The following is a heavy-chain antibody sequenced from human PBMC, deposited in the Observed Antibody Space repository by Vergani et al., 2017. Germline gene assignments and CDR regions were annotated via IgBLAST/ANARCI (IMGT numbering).Heavy chain of an antibody. V-gene: IGHV3-23*01. J-gene: IGHJ4*02. CDR1: GFTFIMHA. CDR3: AGPQGTSAYYYGGFDY. CDR2: LSASDRRP. Sequence: EVQLLESGGDLVQPGGSLRLSCAASGFTFIMHAMSWVRQAPGKGLEWVSTLSASDRRPHYADSVKGRFTISRDISKNTLFLHMNSLRPEDTAIYYCAGPQGTSAYYYGGFDYWGQGILVTVSS. D-gene: IGHD3-22*01.